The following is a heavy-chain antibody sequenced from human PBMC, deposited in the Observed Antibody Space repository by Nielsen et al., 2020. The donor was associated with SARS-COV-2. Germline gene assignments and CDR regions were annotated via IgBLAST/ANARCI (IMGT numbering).Heavy chain of an antibody. D-gene: IGHD6-13*01. Sequence: SETLSLTCAVYGGSFSGYYWSWIRQPPGKGLEWIGEINHSGSTNYNPSLKSRVTISVDTSKNQFSLKLSSVTAADTAVYYCARGLRVQQLVSGYYYYGMDVWGQGTTVTVSS. CDR2: INHSGST. V-gene: IGHV4-34*01. CDR3: ARGLRVQQLVSGYYYYGMDV. J-gene: IGHJ6*02. CDR1: GGSFSGYY.